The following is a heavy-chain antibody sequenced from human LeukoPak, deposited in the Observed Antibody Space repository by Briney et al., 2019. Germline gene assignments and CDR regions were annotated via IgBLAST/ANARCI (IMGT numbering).Heavy chain of an antibody. V-gene: IGHV1-18*01. CDR1: GYTFTSYG. CDR3: ARGSYGDPFYFDY. Sequence: GASVKVSCKASGYTFTSYGISWVRQAPGQGLEWMGWISTHNGNTNYAQKVQGRVTMTTDTSTNTAYMEVRSLRSDDTAVYYCARGSYGDPFYFDYWGQGTLVTVSS. D-gene: IGHD4-17*01. CDR2: ISTHNGNT. J-gene: IGHJ4*02.